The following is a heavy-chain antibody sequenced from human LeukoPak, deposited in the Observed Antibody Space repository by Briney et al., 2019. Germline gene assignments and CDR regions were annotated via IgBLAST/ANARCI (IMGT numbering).Heavy chain of an antibody. CDR1: GFTFSSYS. CDR3: ARENSGSYYQFDC. D-gene: IGHD1-26*01. J-gene: IGHJ4*02. V-gene: IGHV3-21*01. CDR2: ISSTSSNI. Sequence: GGSLRLSCAASGFTFSSYSMNWVRQAPGKGLEWVSSISSTSSNIYYADSLKGRFTISRDNAKNSLYLQMNSLRPEDTAVYYCARENSGSYYQFDCWGQGTLVTVSS.